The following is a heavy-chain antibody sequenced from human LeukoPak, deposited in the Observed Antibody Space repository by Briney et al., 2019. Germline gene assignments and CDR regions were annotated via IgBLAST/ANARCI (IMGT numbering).Heavy chain of an antibody. D-gene: IGHD1-20*01. CDR2: ISWNSGSI. J-gene: IGHJ4*02. Sequence: GGSLRLSCADSGFTFDDYAMHWVRQAPGKGLEWVSGISWNSGSIGYADSVKGRFTISRDNAKNSLYLQMNSLRAEDTALYYCAKGGITGKFDYWGQGTLVTVSS. CDR1: GFTFDDYA. V-gene: IGHV3-9*01. CDR3: AKGGITGKFDY.